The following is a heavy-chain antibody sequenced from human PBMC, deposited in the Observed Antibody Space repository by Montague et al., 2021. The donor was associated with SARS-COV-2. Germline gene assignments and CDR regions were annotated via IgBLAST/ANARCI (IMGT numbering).Heavy chain of an antibody. CDR3: ARASLVRGVIITRVRYSYYMDV. Sequence: SVKVSCKASGYTFTSYDINLVRQAAGQGLEWMGWMNPNSGNTGYAQKLQGRVTMTRDTSMNTAYMELSSLRSEDTAVYYCARASLVRGVIITRVRYSYYMDVWGKGTTVTVS. CDR1: GYTFTSYD. D-gene: IGHD3-10*01. CDR2: MNPNSGNT. J-gene: IGHJ6*03. V-gene: IGHV1-8*01.